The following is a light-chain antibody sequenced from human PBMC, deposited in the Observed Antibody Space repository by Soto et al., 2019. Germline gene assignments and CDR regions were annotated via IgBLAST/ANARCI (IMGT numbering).Light chain of an antibody. CDR1: QSVLYSSNNKNY. CDR3: QQYYSTPRT. J-gene: IGKJ1*01. Sequence: DIVMTQSPDSLAVSLGERATINCKSSQSVLYSSNNKNYLAWYQQKPGQPPKLLIFWASSRKSGVPDRFSGSGSGTDFTLTIRSLQAEDVAVYYCQQYYSTPRTFGQGTKVEIK. V-gene: IGKV4-1*01. CDR2: WAS.